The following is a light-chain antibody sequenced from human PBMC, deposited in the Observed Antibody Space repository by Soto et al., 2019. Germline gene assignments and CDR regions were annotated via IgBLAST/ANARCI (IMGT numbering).Light chain of an antibody. V-gene: IGLV2-14*01. CDR3: SSFTSSHTYV. CDR1: SRDVGGYNF. CDR2: EVT. Sequence: QSDLTQPASVSGSPGQSITISCTGTSRDVGGYNFVSWYQQHPDKAPKLMIYEVTNRPSGVSNRFSGSKSGNTASLTISGLQAEDEADYYCSSFTSSHTYVFGTGTKLTVL. J-gene: IGLJ1*01.